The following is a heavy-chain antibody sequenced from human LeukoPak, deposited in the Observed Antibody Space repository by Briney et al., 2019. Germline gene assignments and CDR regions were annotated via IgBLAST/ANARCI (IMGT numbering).Heavy chain of an antibody. CDR1: GFTFSSYA. V-gene: IGHV3-30*04. D-gene: IGHD2-2*02. J-gene: IGHJ5*02. Sequence: GRSLRLSCAASGFTFSSYAMHWVRQAPGKGLEWVAVISYDGSNKYYADSVKGRFTISRDNSKNTLYLQMNSLRAEDTAVYCCARNQLLYLGWFDPWGQGTLVTVSS. CDR3: ARNQLLYLGWFDP. CDR2: ISYDGSNK.